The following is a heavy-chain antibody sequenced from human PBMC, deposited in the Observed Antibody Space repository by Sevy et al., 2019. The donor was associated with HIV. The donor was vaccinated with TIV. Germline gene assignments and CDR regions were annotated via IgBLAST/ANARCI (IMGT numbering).Heavy chain of an antibody. CDR2: IWYDGSNK. Sequence: GGSLRLSCAASGFTFSSYGMHWVRQAPGKGLEWVAVIWYDGSNKYYADSVKGRFTISRDNSKNTLYLQMNSLRAEDTAVYYCARDNWNYDNAFDIWGQGTIVTVSS. CDR1: GFTFSSYG. V-gene: IGHV3-33*01. D-gene: IGHD1-7*01. CDR3: ARDNWNYDNAFDI. J-gene: IGHJ3*02.